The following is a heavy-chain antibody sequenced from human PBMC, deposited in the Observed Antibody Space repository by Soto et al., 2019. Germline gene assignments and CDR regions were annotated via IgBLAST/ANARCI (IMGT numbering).Heavy chain of an antibody. CDR2: IYYSGST. D-gene: IGHD4-17*01. CDR3: GRVRDGDYGSYYFDY. Sequence: SETLSLTCTVSGGSISSYYWSWIRQPPGKGLEWIGYIYYSGSTNYNPSLKSRVTISIDTSKNQFSLKLTSVTAADTAVYYCGRVRDGDYGSYYFDYWGQGTLVTVSS. CDR1: GGSISSYY. J-gene: IGHJ4*02. V-gene: IGHV4-59*01.